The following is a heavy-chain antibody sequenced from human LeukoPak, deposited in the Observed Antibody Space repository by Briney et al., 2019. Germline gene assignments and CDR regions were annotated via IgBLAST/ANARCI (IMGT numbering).Heavy chain of an antibody. CDR2: FEPADGET. Sequence: ASVKVSCKVSGHTLIELSMHWIRQPPGRGLEWVGSFEPADGETIYAQKFQGRVTLTEDTSTDTAYMELNSLRSEDTAVYYCAIRGNYDSLTGYYVFQDHFGLDVWGQGTTVIVSS. D-gene: IGHD3-9*01. CDR1: GHTLIELS. CDR3: AIRGNYDSLTGYYVFQDHFGLDV. J-gene: IGHJ6*02. V-gene: IGHV1-24*01.